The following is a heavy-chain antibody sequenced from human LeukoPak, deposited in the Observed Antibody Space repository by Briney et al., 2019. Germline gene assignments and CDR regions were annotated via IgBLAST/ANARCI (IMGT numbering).Heavy chain of an antibody. J-gene: IGHJ4*02. CDR2: ISGSGGRT. V-gene: IGHV3-23*01. CDR1: GFTFSNYA. D-gene: IGHD3-3*01. Sequence: GGSLRLSCAASGFTFSNYAMSWVRQAPGKGLEWVSTISGSGGRTYYADSVKGQFTISRDNSKNTLYLQMNSLRAEDTAVYYCAKEEWLLAVYFDYWGQGTLVTVSS. CDR3: AKEEWLLAVYFDY.